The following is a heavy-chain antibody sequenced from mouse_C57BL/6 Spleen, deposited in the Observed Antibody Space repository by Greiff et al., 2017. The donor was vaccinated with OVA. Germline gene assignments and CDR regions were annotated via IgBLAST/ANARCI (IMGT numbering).Heavy chain of an antibody. CDR2: IHPSDSDT. J-gene: IGHJ3*01. Sequence: QVQLQQPGAELVKPGASVKVSCKASGYTFTSYWMHWVKQRPGQGLEWIGRIHPSDSDTNYNQKFKGKATLTVDKSSSTAYMQLSSLTSEDSAVYYCANGGPYDYDDGWFAYWGQGTLVTVSA. CDR3: ANGGPYDYDDGWFAY. V-gene: IGHV1-74*01. D-gene: IGHD2-4*01. CDR1: GYTFTSYW.